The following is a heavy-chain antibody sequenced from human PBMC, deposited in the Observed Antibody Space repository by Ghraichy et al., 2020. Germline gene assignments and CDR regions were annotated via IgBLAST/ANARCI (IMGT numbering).Heavy chain of an antibody. D-gene: IGHD4-11*01. Sequence: SQTLSLTCTVSGGSVSSGSYYWSWIRQPPGKGLEWIGYIYYSGSTNYNPSLKSRVTISVDTSKNQFSLKLSSVTAADTAVYYCAREWVEETRLQSSYYYYYGMDVWGQGTTVTVSS. CDR2: IYYSGST. J-gene: IGHJ6*02. CDR3: AREWVEETRLQSSYYYYYGMDV. V-gene: IGHV4-61*01. CDR1: GGSVSSGSYY.